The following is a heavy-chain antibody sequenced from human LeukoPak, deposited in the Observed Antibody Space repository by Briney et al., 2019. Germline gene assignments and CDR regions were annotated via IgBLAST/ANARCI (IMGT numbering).Heavy chain of an antibody. Sequence: PGGSLRLSCAASGFTFSSYWMNWVRQAPGKGLEWVANIKEDGSERYYVDSVKGRFTISRDNARNSLSLEMNSLRVEDTAVYFCARSDSGVYVGWSFDLWGRGTLVTVSS. CDR2: IKEDGSER. CDR3: ARSDSGVYVGWSFDL. CDR1: GFTFSSYW. J-gene: IGHJ2*01. D-gene: IGHD6-19*01. V-gene: IGHV3-7*01.